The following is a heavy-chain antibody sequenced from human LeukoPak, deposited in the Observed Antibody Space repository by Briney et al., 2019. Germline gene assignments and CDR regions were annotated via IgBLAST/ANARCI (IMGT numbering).Heavy chain of an antibody. J-gene: IGHJ4*02. D-gene: IGHD3-10*01. CDR3: ARDLWFGESQSGY. CDR1: GFTVSSNY. Sequence: GGSLRLSCAASGFTVSSNYMSWVRQAPGKGLEWVSVIYSGGSTYYADSVKGRFTISRDNSKNTLYLQMNSLRAEDTAVYYCARDLWFGESQSGYWGQGTLVTVSS. CDR2: IYSGGST. V-gene: IGHV3-66*01.